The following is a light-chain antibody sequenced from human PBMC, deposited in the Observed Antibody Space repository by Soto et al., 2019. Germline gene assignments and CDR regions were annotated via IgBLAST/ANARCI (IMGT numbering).Light chain of an antibody. CDR2: RNN. CDR1: TSNIGSNY. CDR3: ATWDDSRSGCCG. V-gene: IGLV1-47*01. J-gene: IGLJ1*01. Sequence: QSVLTQPPSASGTPGQGVTISCSGSTSNIGSNYVYWYLQLPGTAPKLLIYRNNQRPSGVPDRFSGSTSGTSTSLAISGLGSDDEADYFCATWDDSRSGCCGFGTGSKGTVL.